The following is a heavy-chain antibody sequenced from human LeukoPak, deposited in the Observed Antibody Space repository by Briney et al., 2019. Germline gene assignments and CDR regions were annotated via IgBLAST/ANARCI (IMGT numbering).Heavy chain of an antibody. V-gene: IGHV1-3*01. D-gene: IGHD1-7*01. Sequence: ASVKVSCKASGYTFTSYAMHWVRQPPGQRLEWMGWINAGNGNTKYSQKFQGRVTITRDTSASTAYMELSSLRSEDTAVYYCARDRVTGTWLYYYGMDVWGQGTTVTVSS. CDR2: INAGNGNT. CDR3: ARDRVTGTWLYYYGMDV. J-gene: IGHJ6*02. CDR1: GYTFTSYA.